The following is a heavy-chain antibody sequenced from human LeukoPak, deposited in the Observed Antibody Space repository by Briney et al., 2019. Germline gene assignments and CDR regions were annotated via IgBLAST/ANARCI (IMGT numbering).Heavy chain of an antibody. CDR3: AKDTGIAVAGPYYYYGMDV. Sequence: QRLSGEAPGFRNDDYAMHWAHQSTGKGLEWVSLISWDGGSTYYADSVKGRFTISRDNSKNSLYLQMNSLRAEDTALYYCAKDTGIAVAGPYYYYGMDVWGKGTTVTVSS. V-gene: IGHV3-43D*04. CDR2: ISWDGGST. CDR1: GFRNDDYA. J-gene: IGHJ6*04. D-gene: IGHD6-19*01.